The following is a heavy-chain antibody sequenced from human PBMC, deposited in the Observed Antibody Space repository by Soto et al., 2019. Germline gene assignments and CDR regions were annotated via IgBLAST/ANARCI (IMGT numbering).Heavy chain of an antibody. CDR2: IYPSDSDT. CDR1: GYPFTTNW. V-gene: IGHV5-51*01. CDR3: ARGNGYHNY. Sequence: PGESLKISCKGSGYPFTTNWIAWVRQMSGKGLERMGIIYPSDSDTTYSPSFRGQVTISVDKSTSTAYLQWSSLKASDTAIYYCARGNGYHNYWGQGTLVTVSS. D-gene: IGHD5-12*01. J-gene: IGHJ4*02.